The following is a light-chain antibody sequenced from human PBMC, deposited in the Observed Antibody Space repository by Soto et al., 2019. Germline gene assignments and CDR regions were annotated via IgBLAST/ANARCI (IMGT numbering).Light chain of an antibody. CDR2: DVS. Sequence: QSALTQPASVSGSPGQSITISCTGTSSAVGGYNYVSWYQQHPGKAPKLMIYDVSNRPSGVSNRFSGSKSGNTASLTISGLQAEDEADYYCISYTSSSTLGVFGGGTKLTVL. J-gene: IGLJ2*01. V-gene: IGLV2-14*01. CDR3: ISYTSSSTLGV. CDR1: SSAVGGYNY.